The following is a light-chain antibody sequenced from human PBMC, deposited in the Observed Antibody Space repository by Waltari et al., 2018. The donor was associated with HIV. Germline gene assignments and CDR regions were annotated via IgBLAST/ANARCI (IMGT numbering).Light chain of an antibody. CDR1: SSDVGAYNS. CDR3: SSFTGSNTYV. J-gene: IGLJ1*01. CDR2: EVN. V-gene: IGLV2-14*01. Sequence: QSALTQPASVSGSLGQSITISCTGTSSDVGAYNSASWYQQPPGKVPKLLIYEVNSRPSGIDNRFSGSKSGNTASLTISGLQVEDEADYYCSSFTGSNTYVFGSGTKVTVL.